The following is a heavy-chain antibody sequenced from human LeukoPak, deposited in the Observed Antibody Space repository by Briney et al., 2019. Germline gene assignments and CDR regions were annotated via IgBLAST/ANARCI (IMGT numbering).Heavy chain of an antibody. CDR1: GFTFSSYA. CDR3: AKRYCSSTSCRLYYYYGMDV. J-gene: IGHJ6*02. CDR2: ISGSGGST. V-gene: IGHV3-23*01. D-gene: IGHD2-2*01. Sequence: PGGSLRLSCAASGFTFSSYAMSWVRQAPGKGLEWVSAISGSGGSTYYADSVKGRFTISRDNSKNTLYLQVNSLRAEDTAVYYCAKRYCSSTSCRLYYYYGMDVWGQGTTVTVSS.